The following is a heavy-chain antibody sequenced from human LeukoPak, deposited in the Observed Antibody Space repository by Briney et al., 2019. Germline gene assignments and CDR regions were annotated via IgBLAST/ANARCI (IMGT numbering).Heavy chain of an antibody. V-gene: IGHV3-30-3*01. J-gene: IGHJ3*02. D-gene: IGHD3-22*01. CDR3: ARGVGYYDSSGYYVDAFDI. CDR1: GSTFSSYA. Sequence: PGGSLRLSCAASGSTFSSYAMHWVRQAPGKGLEWVAVISYDGSNKYYADSVKGRFTISRDNSKNTLYLQMNSLRAEDTAVYYCARGVGYYDSSGYYVDAFDIWGQGTMVTVSS. CDR2: ISYDGSNK.